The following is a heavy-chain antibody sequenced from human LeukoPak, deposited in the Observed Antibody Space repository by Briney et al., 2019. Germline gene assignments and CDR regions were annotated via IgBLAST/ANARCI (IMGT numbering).Heavy chain of an antibody. J-gene: IGHJ3*02. Sequence: GGSLRLSCAASGFTFSSYSMNWVRQAPGKGLEWVSSISSSSSYIYYADSVKGRFTISRDNAKNSLYLQMYSLRAEDTAVYYCARDSGQQLVKDAFDIWGQGTMVTVSS. D-gene: IGHD6-13*01. CDR1: GFTFSSYS. CDR3: ARDSGQQLVKDAFDI. V-gene: IGHV3-21*01. CDR2: ISSSSSYI.